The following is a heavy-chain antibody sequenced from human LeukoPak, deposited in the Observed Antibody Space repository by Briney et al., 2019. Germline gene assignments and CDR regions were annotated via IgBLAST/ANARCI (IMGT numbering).Heavy chain of an antibody. CDR2: IYDSGNT. J-gene: IGHJ4*02. CDR3: ATGGGIAVAHA. CDR1: GGSISRSNSY. D-gene: IGHD6-19*01. Sequence: SETLSLTCIVSGGSISRSNSYWAWIRQPLGKGLEWIGSIYDSGNTYYNPSLGSRVTVSADTSKNHFSLKLRSVTAADTAVYYCATGGGIAVAHAWGQGSLVTVSS. V-gene: IGHV4-39*02.